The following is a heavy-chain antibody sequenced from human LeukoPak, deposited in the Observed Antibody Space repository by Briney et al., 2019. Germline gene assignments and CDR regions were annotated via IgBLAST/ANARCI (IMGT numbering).Heavy chain of an antibody. J-gene: IGHJ4*02. D-gene: IGHD3-10*01. CDR3: AGFTPAVDY. CDR2: IHHSGGT. V-gene: IGHV4-38-2*01. CDR1: GYSISSGHY. Sequence: SETLSLTCAVSGYSISSGHYWGWIRQPPGKGLELIGSIHHSGGTYYNPSLKSRVTISVDTSKNQFSLKMKSVTAADTAVYYCAGFTPAVDYCSQGTLVTVSS.